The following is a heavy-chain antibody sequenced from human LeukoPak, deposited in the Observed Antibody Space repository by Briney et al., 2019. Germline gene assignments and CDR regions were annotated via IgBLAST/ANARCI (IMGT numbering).Heavy chain of an antibody. V-gene: IGHV3-7*01. D-gene: IGHD2-2*01. CDR2: IQEDGSGK. CDR1: GFTFRNFW. CDR3: AKDVYQARGLVDY. J-gene: IGHJ4*02. Sequence: GGSLRLSCVASGFTFRNFWMTWVRQAPGKGLEWVAMIQEDGSGKYYADSVKGRFTISRDNSKNTLYLQMNSLRAEDTAVYYCAKDVYQARGLVDYWGQGTLVTVSS.